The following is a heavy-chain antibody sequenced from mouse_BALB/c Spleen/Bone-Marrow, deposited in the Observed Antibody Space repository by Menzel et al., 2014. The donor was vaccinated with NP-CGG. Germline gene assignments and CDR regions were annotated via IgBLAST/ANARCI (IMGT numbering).Heavy chain of an antibody. CDR1: GYVFSTYW. Sequence: VKLMESGAELVRPGSSVKISCKASGYVFSTYWMNWVKQRPGQGLEWIGQIYPGDGDTNYNGKFKDKVILTADKSSSTAYMQLSSLTSEDSAVYFCARSGKGAMDYWGQGTSVTVSS. J-gene: IGHJ4*01. CDR3: ARSGKGAMDY. CDR2: IYPGDGDT. D-gene: IGHD2-1*01. V-gene: IGHV1-80*01.